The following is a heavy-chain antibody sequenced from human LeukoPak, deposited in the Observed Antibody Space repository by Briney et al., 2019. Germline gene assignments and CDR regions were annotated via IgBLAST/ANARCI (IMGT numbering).Heavy chain of an antibody. CDR3: ARDPYSGNYGAYYYYMDV. J-gene: IGHJ6*03. CDR1: GFTFSSYN. D-gene: IGHD1-26*01. CDR2: ITSSSSYI. V-gene: IGHV3-21*06. Sequence: GGSLRLSCAASGFTFSSYNMNWVRQAPGKGLEWVSSITSSSSYIYYADSVKGRFTISRDNAKNSLYLQMDSLRVEDTAEYYCARDPYSGNYGAYYYYMDVWGKGTTVTGSS.